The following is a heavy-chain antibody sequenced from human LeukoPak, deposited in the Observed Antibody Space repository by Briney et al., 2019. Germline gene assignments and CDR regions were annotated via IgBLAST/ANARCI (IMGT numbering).Heavy chain of an antibody. CDR1: GGSISSSSYY. Sequence: SETLSLTCTVSGGSISSSSYYWGWIRQPPGKGLEWIGSIYYSGSTYYNPSLKSRVTISVDTSKNQFSLKLSSVTAADTAVYYCAGGYSGYDPIDYWGQGTLVTVSS. CDR2: IYYSGST. D-gene: IGHD5-12*01. J-gene: IGHJ4*02. V-gene: IGHV4-39*01. CDR3: AGGYSGYDPIDY.